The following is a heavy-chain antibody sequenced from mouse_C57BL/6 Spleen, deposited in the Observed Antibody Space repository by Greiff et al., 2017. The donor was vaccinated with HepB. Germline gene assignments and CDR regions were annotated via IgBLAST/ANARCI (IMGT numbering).Heavy chain of an antibody. CDR3: ARRDYYYGSPVFDY. V-gene: IGHV1-59*01. J-gene: IGHJ2*01. D-gene: IGHD1-1*01. CDR2: IDPSDSYT. CDR1: GYTFTSYW. Sequence: VQLQQPGAELVRPGTSVKLSCKASGYTFTSYWMHWVKQRPGQGLEWIGVIDPSDSYTNYNQKFKGKATLTVDTSSSTAYMQLSSLTSEDSAVYYCARRDYYYGSPVFDYWGQGTTLTVSS.